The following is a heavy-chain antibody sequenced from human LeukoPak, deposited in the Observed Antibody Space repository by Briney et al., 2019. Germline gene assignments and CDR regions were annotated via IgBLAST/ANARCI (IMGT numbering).Heavy chain of an antibody. D-gene: IGHD3-10*01. J-gene: IGHJ4*02. CDR2: ITYDEYYK. CDR3: ARDVSPGVRASPMGY. Sequence: GTSLRLSCPASGFTFTNYGMHWVRQSPGKGLEWVALITYDEYYKHYSDSVKGRFTISRHTPNNTLYLQMNSLRAEGTGVYYCARDVSPGVRASPMGYWGQGNLVTVSS. CDR1: GFTFTNYG. V-gene: IGHV3-30*03.